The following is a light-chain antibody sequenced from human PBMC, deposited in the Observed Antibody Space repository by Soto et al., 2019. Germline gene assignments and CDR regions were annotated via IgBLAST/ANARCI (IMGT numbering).Light chain of an antibody. CDR3: CSYAGDSTYV. J-gene: IGLJ1*01. CDR2: EAS. CDR1: SSDVGSYDL. Sequence: QSVLTQPASVSGSPGQSITISCTGTSSDVGSYDLVSWYQQYPGKAPKLMIYEASERPSGVSYRFSGSKSANTASLTISGLQAEDEAGYYCCSYAGDSTYVFGTGTKVTVL. V-gene: IGLV2-23*01.